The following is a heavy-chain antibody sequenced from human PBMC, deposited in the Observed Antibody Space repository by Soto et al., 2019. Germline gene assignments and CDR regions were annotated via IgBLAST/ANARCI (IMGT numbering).Heavy chain of an antibody. CDR2: IKQDGSEK. V-gene: IGHV3-7*03. Sequence: EVQLVESGGGLVQPGGSLRLSCAASGFTFSSYWMSWVRQAPGKGLEWVANIKQDGSEKYYVDSVKGRFTISRDNAKNSLYLQMNSLRAVDTAVYYCAREAKGVFYNQRSFDYWGQGTLVTVSS. CDR3: AREAKGVFYNQRSFDY. CDR1: GFTFSSYW. J-gene: IGHJ4*02. D-gene: IGHD1-1*01.